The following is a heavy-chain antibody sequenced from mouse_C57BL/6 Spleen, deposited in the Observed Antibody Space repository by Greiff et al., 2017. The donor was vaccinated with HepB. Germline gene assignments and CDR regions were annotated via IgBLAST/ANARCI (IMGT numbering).Heavy chain of an antibody. Sequence: EVKLVESGPGLVKPSQSLSLTCSVTGYSITSGYYWNWIRQFPGNKLEWMCDISDDGSNNYNTSLTNRISITRDTSKNQFLLKLNSVTTEDTATYYCAPLAAGGSIGGWGPGTSVTVAS. V-gene: IGHV3-6*01. CDR2: ISDDGSN. CDR3: APLAAGGSIGG. D-gene: IGHD1-1*02. CDR1: GYSITSGYY. J-gene: IGHJ4*01.